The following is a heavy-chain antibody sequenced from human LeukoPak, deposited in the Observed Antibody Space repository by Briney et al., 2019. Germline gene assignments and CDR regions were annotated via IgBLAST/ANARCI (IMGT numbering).Heavy chain of an antibody. D-gene: IGHD4-17*01. V-gene: IGHV1-69*05. CDR3: ARAGNGDVDY. J-gene: IGHJ4*02. Sequence: SVKVSRKASGGTFSSYAISWVRQAPGQGLEWMGRIIPIFGTANYAQKFQGRVTITTDDSTSTAYMELSSLRSEDTAVYYCARAGNGDVDYWGQGTLVTVSS. CDR2: IIPIFGTA. CDR1: GGTFSSYA.